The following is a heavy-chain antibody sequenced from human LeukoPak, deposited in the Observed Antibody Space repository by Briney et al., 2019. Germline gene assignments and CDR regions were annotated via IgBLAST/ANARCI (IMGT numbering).Heavy chain of an antibody. V-gene: IGHV3-30*02. Sequence: GGSLRLSCAASGFTFSSYGMHWVRQAPGKGLEWVAFIRYDGSNKYYADSVKGRFTISRDNSKNTLYLQMNSLRAEDTAVYYCARLGDGIAAAGVDYWGQGTLVTVSS. CDR1: GFTFSSYG. D-gene: IGHD6-13*01. J-gene: IGHJ4*02. CDR2: IRYDGSNK. CDR3: ARLGDGIAAAGVDY.